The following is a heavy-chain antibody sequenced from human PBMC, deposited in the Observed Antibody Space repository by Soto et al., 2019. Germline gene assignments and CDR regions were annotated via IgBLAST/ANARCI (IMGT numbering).Heavy chain of an antibody. J-gene: IGHJ5*02. D-gene: IGHD7-27*01. CDR2: INAGNGNT. CDR3: ASNWGSWDWFDP. CDR1: GYTFTSYA. V-gene: IGHV1-3*01. Sequence: QVQLVQSGAEVKKPGASVKVSCKASGYTFTSYAMHWVRQAPGQRLEWMGWINAGNGNTKYSQKFQGRVTITRDTSASTAYMELGSLRSEDTAVYYCASNWGSWDWFDPWGQGTLVTVSS.